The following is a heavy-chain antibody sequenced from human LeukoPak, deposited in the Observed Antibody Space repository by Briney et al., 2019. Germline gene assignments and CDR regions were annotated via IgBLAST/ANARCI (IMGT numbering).Heavy chain of an antibody. D-gene: IGHD6-19*01. V-gene: IGHV4-59*08. CDR3: ARYSSGWYNWFDP. J-gene: IGHJ5*02. CDR1: GGSFSGYY. Sequence: SETLSLTCAVYGGSFSGYYWSWIRQPPGKGLEWIGYIYYSGSTNYNPSLKSRVTISLDTSKNQFSLKLSSVTAADTAVYYCARYSSGWYNWFDPWGQGTVVTVSS. CDR2: IYYSGST.